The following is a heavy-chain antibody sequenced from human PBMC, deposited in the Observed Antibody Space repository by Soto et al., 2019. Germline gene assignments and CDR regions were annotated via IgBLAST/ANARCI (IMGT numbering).Heavy chain of an antibody. V-gene: IGHV3-74*02. D-gene: IGHD3-3*01. CDR3: ASQSGFGSPLGFDP. J-gene: IGHJ5*02. CDR1: GFIFSTYW. CDR2: INSDGSSL. Sequence: DVQLLESGGGLVQPGGSLRLSCAASGFIFSTYWMHWVRQAPGKGLVWVSRINSDGSSLSNADSVKGRFTISRDNAKNTLYLQMNSLRAEDTAVYYCASQSGFGSPLGFDPWGQGTLVTVPS.